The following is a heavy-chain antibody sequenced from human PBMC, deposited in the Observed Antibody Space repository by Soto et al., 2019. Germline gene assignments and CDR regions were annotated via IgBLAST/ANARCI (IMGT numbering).Heavy chain of an antibody. D-gene: IGHD5-18*01. V-gene: IGHV4-39*01. CDR3: ARHLRWDTAMERAFDI. CDR2: IYYSGST. J-gene: IGHJ3*02. Sequence: SETLSLTCTVSGGSISSSSYYWGWIRQPPGKGLEWIGSIYYSGSTYYNPSLKSRVTISGATSKNQFSLKLSSVTAADTAVYYCARHLRWDTAMERAFDIWGQGTMVTVSS. CDR1: GGSISSSSYY.